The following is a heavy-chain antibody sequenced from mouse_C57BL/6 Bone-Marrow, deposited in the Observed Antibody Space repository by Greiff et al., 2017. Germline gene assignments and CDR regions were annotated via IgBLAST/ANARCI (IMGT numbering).Heavy chain of an antibody. CDR3: STVVATNYYAMDY. J-gene: IGHJ4*01. V-gene: IGHV5-6*01. CDR1: GFTFSSYG. CDR2: ISSGGSYT. Sequence: EVQGVESGGDLVKPGGSLKLSCAASGFTFSSYGMSWVRQTPDKRLEWVATISSGGSYTYYPDSVKGRFTISRDNAKNTLYLQMSSLKSEDTAMYYCSTVVATNYYAMDYWGQGTSVTVS. D-gene: IGHD1-1*01.